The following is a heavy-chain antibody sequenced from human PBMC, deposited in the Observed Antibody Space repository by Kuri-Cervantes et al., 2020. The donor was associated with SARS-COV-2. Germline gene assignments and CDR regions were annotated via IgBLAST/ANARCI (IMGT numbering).Heavy chain of an antibody. V-gene: IGHV1-46*01. J-gene: IGHJ4*02. Sequence: ASVKVSCKASGYTFTSYYVHWVRQAPGQGLEWMGIINPSGGSTSYAQKFQGRVTMTRDTSTSTVYMELSSLRSEDTAVYYCARDGDYSNYGMYYFDYWGQGTLVTVSS. CDR3: ARDGDYSNYGMYYFDY. D-gene: IGHD4-11*01. CDR2: INPSGGST. CDR1: GYTFTSYY.